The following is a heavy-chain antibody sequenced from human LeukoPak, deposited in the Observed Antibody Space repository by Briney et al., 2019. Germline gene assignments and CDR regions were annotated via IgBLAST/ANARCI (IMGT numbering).Heavy chain of an antibody. CDR2: ISGSGGST. Sequence: PGGSLRLSCAASGFTFSSYSMSWVRQAPGKGLEWVSAISGSGGSTYYADSVKGRFTISRDNSKNTLYLQMNSLRAEDTAVYYCAKSGDFWSGYYTYWGQGTLVTVSS. J-gene: IGHJ4*02. CDR1: GFTFSSYS. D-gene: IGHD3-3*01. CDR3: AKSGDFWSGYYTY. V-gene: IGHV3-23*01.